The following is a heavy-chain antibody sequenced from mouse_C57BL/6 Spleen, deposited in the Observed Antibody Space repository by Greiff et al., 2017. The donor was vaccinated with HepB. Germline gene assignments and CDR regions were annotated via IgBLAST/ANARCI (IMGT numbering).Heavy chain of an antibody. J-gene: IGHJ2*01. CDR3: AREGTFYYCDH. Sequence: EVQLVESGGGLVKPGGSLKLSCAASGFTFSSYAMSWVRQTPEKRLEWVATISDGGSYTYYPDNVKGRFTISRDNAKNNLYLQMSHLKSEDTAMYYCAREGTFYYCDHGGQGTTLTVSS. V-gene: IGHV5-4*01. CDR2: ISDGGSYT. CDR1: GFTFSSYA.